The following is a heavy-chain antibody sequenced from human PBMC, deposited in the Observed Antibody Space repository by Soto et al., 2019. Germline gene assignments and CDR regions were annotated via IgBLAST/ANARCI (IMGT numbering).Heavy chain of an antibody. V-gene: IGHV3-48*02. J-gene: IGHJ4*01. CDR2: ISSSSSTI. Sequence: LRLSCAASGFTFRSYNMNWFRQAPGKGLDWVSYISSSSSTIYYADSVKGRFTISRDNAKNSLYLQMNSLRDDDTAMYYCARGGTIAVTTIGDYWGQGTLVTVSS. D-gene: IGHD5-12*01. CDR3: ARGGTIAVTTIGDY. CDR1: GFTFRSYN.